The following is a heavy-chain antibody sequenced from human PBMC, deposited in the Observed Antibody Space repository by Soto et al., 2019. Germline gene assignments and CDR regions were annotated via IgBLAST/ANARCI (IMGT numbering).Heavy chain of an antibody. CDR3: TTDAKPITGWCY. V-gene: IGHV3-15*07. J-gene: IGHJ4*02. D-gene: IGHD6-19*01. Sequence: PGGSLRLSCAASGLTFSNAWMNWVRQAPGKGLEWVGRIKSKIDGGTTDYAAPVKGRFTISRDDSKNTLYLQMNSLKTEDTAVYYCTTDAKPITGWCYWGQGTLVTVSS. CDR2: IKSKIDGGTT. CDR1: GLTFSNAW.